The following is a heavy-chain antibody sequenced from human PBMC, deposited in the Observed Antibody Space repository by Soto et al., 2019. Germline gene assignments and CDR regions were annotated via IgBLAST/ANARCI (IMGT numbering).Heavy chain of an antibody. CDR2: INAGNGNT. V-gene: IGHV1-3*01. Sequence: QVQLVQSGAEVKKPGASVKVSCKASGYTFTSYAMHWVRQSPGQRLEWMGWINAGNGNTKYSQKFQGRVTITRDTSASTAYMELSSLRSEDTAVYYCARGEVSIFGVVTTAFDPWGQGTLVTVCS. D-gene: IGHD3-3*01. CDR3: ARGEVSIFGVVTTAFDP. CDR1: GYTFTSYA. J-gene: IGHJ5*02.